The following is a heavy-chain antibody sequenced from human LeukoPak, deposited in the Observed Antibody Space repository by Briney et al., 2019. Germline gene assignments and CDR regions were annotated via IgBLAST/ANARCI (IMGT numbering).Heavy chain of an antibody. V-gene: IGHV3-30*02. J-gene: IGHJ4*02. CDR3: ASAVGAMEGYYFDY. Sequence: GGSLRLSCAASGFTFDNYGMHWVRQAPGKGLEWVAFIRSDGGIKYYADSVKGRFTISRDNSKNTLYLQVNSLRAEDTAVYYCASAVGAMEGYYFDYWGQGTLVTVSS. CDR2: IRSDGGIK. D-gene: IGHD1-26*01. CDR1: GFTFDNYG.